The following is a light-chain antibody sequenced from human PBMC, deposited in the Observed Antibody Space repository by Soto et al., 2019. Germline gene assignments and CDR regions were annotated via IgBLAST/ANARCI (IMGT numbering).Light chain of an antibody. CDR2: AAS. CDR1: QSISSY. V-gene: IGKV1-39*01. Sequence: DIQMTQSPSSLSASVVARVTITCRSSQSISSYLNWYQQKPGKAPKLLIYAASSLQSGVPSRFSGSGSGTDFTLTISSLQPEDFATYYCQQSYSTPMYTFGKGTKLESK. J-gene: IGKJ2*01. CDR3: QQSYSTPMYT.